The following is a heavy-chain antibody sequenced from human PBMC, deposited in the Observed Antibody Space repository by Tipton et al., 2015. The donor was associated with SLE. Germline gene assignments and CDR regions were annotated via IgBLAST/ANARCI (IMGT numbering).Heavy chain of an antibody. CDR2: IFYTGST. Sequence: SLTCTVSGYSISSGYYWGWIRQPPGKGLEWVGSIFYTGSTTYNPSLKSRRTMSVDTPKNQFSLKLTSVTAADTAVYYCARISVDTTLAQRVDYGMDVWGQGTTVTVSS. J-gene: IGHJ6*02. CDR3: ARISVDTTLAQRVDYGMDV. CDR1: GYSISSGYY. V-gene: IGHV4-38-2*02. D-gene: IGHD5-18*01.